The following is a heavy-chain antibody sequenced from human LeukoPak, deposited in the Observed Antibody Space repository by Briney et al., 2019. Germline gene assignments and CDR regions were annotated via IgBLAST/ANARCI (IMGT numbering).Heavy chain of an antibody. Sequence: GGSLRLSCAASGFTFSSYDMHWVRQAPGKGLEWVAFIRYDGSNKYYADSVKGRFTISRDNSKNTPYLQMNSLRAEDTAAYYCARSYDSSGYYYGIINSWGQGTLVTVSS. D-gene: IGHD3-22*01. CDR3: ARSYDSSGYYYGIINS. J-gene: IGHJ5*02. CDR1: GFTFSSYD. CDR2: IRYDGSNK. V-gene: IGHV3-30*02.